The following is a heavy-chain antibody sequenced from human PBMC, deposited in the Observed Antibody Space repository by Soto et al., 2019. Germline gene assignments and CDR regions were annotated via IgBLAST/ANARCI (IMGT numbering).Heavy chain of an antibody. CDR3: ALQPYYYDSSGSGIFDY. D-gene: IGHD3-22*01. CDR1: GFSLITSGVG. CDR2: IYWNDDK. Sequence: SGPTLVNPTQTLTLICTFSGFSLITSGVGVGCIRQPPGKALEWLALIYWNDDKRYSPSLKSRLTITKDTSKNQVVLTMTNMDPVDTATYYCALQPYYYDSSGSGIFDYWGQGTLVTVSS. J-gene: IGHJ4*02. V-gene: IGHV2-5*01.